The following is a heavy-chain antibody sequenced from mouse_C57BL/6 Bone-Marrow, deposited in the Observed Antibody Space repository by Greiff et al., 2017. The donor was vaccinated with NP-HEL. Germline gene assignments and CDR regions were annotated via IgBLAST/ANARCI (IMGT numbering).Heavy chain of an antibody. J-gene: IGHJ1*03. CDR2: TFYSGIT. Sequence: EVQLQQPGPSLVRPSHTLSLTCTVTGFSFNSDCYWIWIRQLPGNKLEYIGYTFYSGITNYNPSLESRTYITRDTSKSQFSLKLSSVTSEDTAAYYCARSVTTAYFDVWGKGTTVTVSS. V-gene: IGHV3-3*01. CDR1: GFSFNSDCY. D-gene: IGHD1-2*01. CDR3: ARSVTTAYFDV.